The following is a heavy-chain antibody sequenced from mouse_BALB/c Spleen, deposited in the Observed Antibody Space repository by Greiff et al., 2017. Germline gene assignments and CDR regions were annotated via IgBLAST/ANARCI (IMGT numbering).Heavy chain of an antibody. D-gene: IGHD1-1*01. CDR3: ARHRYYYGSSYYAMDY. CDR2: ISNGGGST. Sequence: EVMLVESGGGLVQPGGSLKLSCAASGFTFSSYTMSWVRQTPEKRLEWVAYISNGGGSTYYPDTVKGRFTISRDNAKNTLYLQMSSLKSEDTAMYYCARHRYYYGSSYYAMDYWGQGTSGTVSS. CDR1: GFTFSSYT. V-gene: IGHV5-12-2*01. J-gene: IGHJ4*01.